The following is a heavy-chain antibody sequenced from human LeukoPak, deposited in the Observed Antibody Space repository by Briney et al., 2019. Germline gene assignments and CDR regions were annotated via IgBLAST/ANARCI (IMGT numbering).Heavy chain of an antibody. V-gene: IGHV3-23*01. CDR1: GFTFNNYG. CDR2: ISNDGGGT. Sequence: GGSRRLSWAAAGFTFNNYGLIWVRQTAGDGLEWVAAISNDGGGTMYAAFVEGRFTISRDDSESTLFLQMNSLRAEDAALYYCAKGSSGYFADLWGQGTLVTVAS. D-gene: IGHD3-22*01. CDR3: AKGSSGYFADL. J-gene: IGHJ5*02.